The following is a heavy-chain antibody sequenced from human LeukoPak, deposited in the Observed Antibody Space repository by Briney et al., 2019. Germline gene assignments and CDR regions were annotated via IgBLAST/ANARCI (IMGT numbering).Heavy chain of an antibody. Sequence: SGGSLRLSCAASGFTFSSYWMQWVRHAPGKGLVWVSRIKSDGSTRYADSVKGRFTISTDNAKNTVSLQMNSLRAEDTGVYYCARAPSEIGGYYPEYFRHWGQGTLVTVSP. CDR2: IKSDGST. CDR3: ARAPSEIGGYYPEYFRH. J-gene: IGHJ1*01. CDR1: GFTFSSYW. D-gene: IGHD3-22*01. V-gene: IGHV3-74*01.